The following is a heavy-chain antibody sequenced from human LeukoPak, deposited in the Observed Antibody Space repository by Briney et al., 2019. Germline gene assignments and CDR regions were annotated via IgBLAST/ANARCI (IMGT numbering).Heavy chain of an antibody. V-gene: IGHV4-59*08. J-gene: IGHJ4*02. CDR1: GGSIRSFY. CDR2: IYYSGST. CDR3: ARLPPESSDYFDD. Sequence: PSETLSLTCTVSGGSIRSFYWSWIRQPPGKGLEWIGYIYYSGSTNYNPSLKSRVTISVDTSKNQFSLKLSAVTAADTAVYYCARLPPESSDYFDDWGQGTLVTVSS.